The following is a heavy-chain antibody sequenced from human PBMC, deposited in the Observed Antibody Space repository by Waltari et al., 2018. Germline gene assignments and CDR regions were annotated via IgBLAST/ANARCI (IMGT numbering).Heavy chain of an antibody. CDR2: ISYNGAT. Sequence: QLQLQESGPGLVKPSETLALTCSVSGGSLTTNRHYWGWIRQPPGQGLEWIGTISYNGATYSSPSLRGRLTLSRDTTMNQLSLKLGSVTAADTAVYYCATYSGASVGTAAFDVWGQGTMVTVSS. J-gene: IGHJ3*01. CDR3: ATYSGASVGTAAFDV. V-gene: IGHV4-39*01. D-gene: IGHD1-26*01. CDR1: GGSLTTNRHY.